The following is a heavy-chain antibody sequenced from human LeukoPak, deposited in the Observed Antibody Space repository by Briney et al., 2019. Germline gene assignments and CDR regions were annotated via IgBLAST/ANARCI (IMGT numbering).Heavy chain of an antibody. CDR3: ARVLSYYGDYVSWFDP. CDR2: INPYNGDT. J-gene: IGHJ5*02. Sequence: ASVKVSCKASDYTFTSYGVSWVRQAPGQGLEWMGWINPYNGDTNYALKLQGRVTMTTDTSTSTAYMELRSLRSDDTAVYYYARVLSYYGDYVSWFDPWGQGTLVTVSS. CDR1: DYTFTSYG. V-gene: IGHV1-18*01. D-gene: IGHD4-17*01.